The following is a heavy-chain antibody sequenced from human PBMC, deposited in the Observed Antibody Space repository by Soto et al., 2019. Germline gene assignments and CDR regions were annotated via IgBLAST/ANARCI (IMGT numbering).Heavy chain of an antibody. CDR1: GYIFVNYG. Sequence: QVQLVQSGDEVRKPGSSVKVSCKASGYIFVNYGIAWVRQAPGQGLEWMGWISPYSGNTPYASKVQGRLTMTTDTSTSTASMDLGSLTSDDTAVYYCAMVDNYVTPTPQDVWGQGTTVTVSS. J-gene: IGHJ6*02. CDR3: AMVDNYVTPTPQDV. D-gene: IGHD3-16*01. V-gene: IGHV1-18*01. CDR2: ISPYSGNT.